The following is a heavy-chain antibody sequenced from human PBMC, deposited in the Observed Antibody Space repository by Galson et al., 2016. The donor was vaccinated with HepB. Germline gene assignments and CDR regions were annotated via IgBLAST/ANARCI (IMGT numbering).Heavy chain of an antibody. D-gene: IGHD2-21*02. Sequence: SLRLSCAASAFNFNNYDIHWVRQAPGKGLEWVTIISSDGTHQDYVDSVKARFTISRDDSTNTVSLQMNSLRLQDTAMYYCATGGPVVTATQVSGGGVTVHNAFDIWGQGTMVTVSS. CDR1: AFNFNNYD. V-gene: IGHV3-30*03. CDR3: ATGGPVVTATQVSGGGVTVHNAFDI. CDR2: ISSDGTHQ. J-gene: IGHJ3*02.